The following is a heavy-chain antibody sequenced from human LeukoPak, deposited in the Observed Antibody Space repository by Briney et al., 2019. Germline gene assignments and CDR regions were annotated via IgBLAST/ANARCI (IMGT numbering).Heavy chain of an antibody. CDR2: INTNTGNP. V-gene: IGHV7-4-1*02. Sequence: ASVKVSCKASGYTFTRYTINWVGQAPGQGLEWMGWINTNTGNPTYAQGFTGRFVFSLDTSVSTAYLQINSLKAEDTAVYYCARPFDMAAAGTGFDYWGQGTLVTVSS. D-gene: IGHD6-13*01. J-gene: IGHJ4*02. CDR1: GYTFTRYT. CDR3: ARPFDMAAAGTGFDY.